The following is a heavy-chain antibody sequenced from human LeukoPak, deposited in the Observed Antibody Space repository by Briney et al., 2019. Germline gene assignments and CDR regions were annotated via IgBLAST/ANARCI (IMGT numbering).Heavy chain of an antibody. Sequence: SETLSLTCTVSGGSISSYYWSWIRQPPGKGLEWIAYINYGGSTNYNPSLKSRVTISVDTSKNQFSLKLTSVTASDTAVYYCAKEIEAVAATAMVYWGQGTLVTVSS. V-gene: IGHV4-59*12. CDR2: INYGGST. CDR1: GGSISSYY. CDR3: AKEIEAVAATAMVY. D-gene: IGHD5-18*01. J-gene: IGHJ4*02.